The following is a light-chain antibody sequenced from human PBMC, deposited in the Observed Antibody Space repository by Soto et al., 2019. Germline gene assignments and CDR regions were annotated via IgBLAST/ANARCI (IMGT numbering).Light chain of an antibody. CDR2: DAS. CDR3: QQRSNWLT. V-gene: IGKV3-11*01. J-gene: IGKJ4*01. CDR1: QSLSSF. Sequence: EIVLTQSPATLSLSPGERATLSCRASQSLSSFLAWYQQKPGQAPRLLIYDASNRATGIPDRFSGSGSGTAFTLTISSLEPEDFAVYYCQQRSNWLTFGGGTKVEIK.